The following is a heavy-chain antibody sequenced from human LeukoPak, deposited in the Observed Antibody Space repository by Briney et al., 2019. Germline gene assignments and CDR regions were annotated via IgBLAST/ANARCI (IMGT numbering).Heavy chain of an antibody. D-gene: IGHD4-17*01. Sequence: SQTLSLTCTVSGGSISSGDYYWSWIRQPPGKGLERIGYIYYSGSTYYNPSLKSRVTISVDTSKNQFSLKLSSVTAADTAVYYCARDSAVTRNFDYWGQGTLVTVSS. J-gene: IGHJ4*02. CDR2: IYYSGST. CDR1: GGSISSGDYY. V-gene: IGHV4-30-4*01. CDR3: ARDSAVTRNFDY.